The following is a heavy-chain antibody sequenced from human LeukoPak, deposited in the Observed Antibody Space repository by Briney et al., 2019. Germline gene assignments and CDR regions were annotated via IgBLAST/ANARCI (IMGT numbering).Heavy chain of an antibody. D-gene: IGHD6-6*01. V-gene: IGHV1-69*01. CDR2: IIPVFGTA. Sequence: SVKVSCKASGGTFSSYAISWVRQAPGQGLEWMGGIIPVFGTANYAQKFQGRVTITADESTSTAYMELSSLRSEDTAVYYCASEAIEYSSSSGGYWGQGTLVTVSS. CDR1: GGTFSSYA. CDR3: ASEAIEYSSSSGGY. J-gene: IGHJ4*02.